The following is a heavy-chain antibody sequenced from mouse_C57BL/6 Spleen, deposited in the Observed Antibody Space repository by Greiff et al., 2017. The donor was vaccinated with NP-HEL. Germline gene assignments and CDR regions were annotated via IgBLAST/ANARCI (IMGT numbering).Heavy chain of an antibody. CDR2: IHPNSGST. CDR1: GYTFTSYW. Sequence: QVQLQQPGAELVKPGASVKLSCKASGYTFTSYWMHWVKQRPGQGLEWIGMIHPNSGSTNYNEKFKSKATLTVDKSSSTAYMQLSSLTSEDSAVYYCARLYYGSSYGGQGTLVTVSA. V-gene: IGHV1-64*01. J-gene: IGHJ3*01. D-gene: IGHD1-1*01. CDR3: ARLYYGSSY.